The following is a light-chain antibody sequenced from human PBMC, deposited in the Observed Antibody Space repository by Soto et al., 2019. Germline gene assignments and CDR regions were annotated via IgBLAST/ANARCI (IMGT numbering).Light chain of an antibody. Sequence: PGERATLSCRARQSITSSYLAWYQQKPGQAPSLLIYGASRSATDIPDRFSGSGSGTDFTLTISRLEPEDFAVYYCQLYESSSYTYTFSQGTKRDI. CDR3: QLYESSSYTYT. J-gene: IGKJ2*01. V-gene: IGKV3-20*01. CDR2: GAS. CDR1: QSITSSY.